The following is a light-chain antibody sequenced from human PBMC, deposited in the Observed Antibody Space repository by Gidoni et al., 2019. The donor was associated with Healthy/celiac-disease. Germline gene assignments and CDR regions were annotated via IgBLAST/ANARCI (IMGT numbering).Light chain of an antibody. CDR2: GAS. Sequence: ESVLTQSPGTLSLSPGERATLSCRASQSVSSSYLAWYQQKPGQAPMLLIYGASSRATGIPDRFSGSGSGTDFTLTISRLEPEDFAVYYCQQYGSSPPTFGPXTKVDIK. CDR3: QQYGSSPPT. J-gene: IGKJ3*01. CDR1: QSVSSSY. V-gene: IGKV3-20*01.